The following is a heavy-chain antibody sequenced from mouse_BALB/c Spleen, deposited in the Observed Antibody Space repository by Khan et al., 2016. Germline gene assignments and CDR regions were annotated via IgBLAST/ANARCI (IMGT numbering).Heavy chain of an antibody. J-gene: IGHJ2*01. D-gene: IGHD1-1*01. CDR3: ARIKKIVATYFDY. V-gene: IGHV1S81*02. CDR1: DYTFTSYW. Sequence: QVQLQQPGAELVKAGASVKMSCKASDYTFTSYWMHWVKQRLGQGLEWFAETNPTNGRTYYNEKFKSKATLTVEKSSSTAYMLLSGPTFEDSAVYYCARIKKIVATYFDYWGQGTTLTVSS. CDR2: TNPTNGRT.